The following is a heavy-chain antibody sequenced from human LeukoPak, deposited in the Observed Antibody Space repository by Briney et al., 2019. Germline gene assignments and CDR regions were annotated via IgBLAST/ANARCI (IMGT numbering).Heavy chain of an antibody. D-gene: IGHD2-2*03. CDR3: ARGGYCSTTSCYFRTATFDY. Sequence: GASVKVSCKASGYTFTSYGISWVRQGPGQGLGWMGWVSGYNGNTNYAQKLQGRVTMTTDTSTSTAYMDLRSLRSDDTAVYYCARGGYCSTTSCYFRTATFDYWGRGTLVTVSS. J-gene: IGHJ4*02. CDR2: VSGYNGNT. CDR1: GYTFTSYG. V-gene: IGHV1-18*01.